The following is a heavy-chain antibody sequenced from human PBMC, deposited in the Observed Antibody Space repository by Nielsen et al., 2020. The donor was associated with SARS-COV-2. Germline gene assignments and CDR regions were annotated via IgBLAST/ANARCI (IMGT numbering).Heavy chain of an antibody. CDR2: INPSGGST. CDR3: ARVSSSWDDNWFDP. D-gene: IGHD6-13*01. CDR1: GYTFTSYY. Sequence: ASVKVSCKASGYTFTSYYIHWVRLAPGQGLEWMGVINPSGGSTSYAQRFQGRVTMTRDTSTSPVYMELSSLRSEDTAVHYCARVSSSWDDNWFDPWGQGTLVTVSS. V-gene: IGHV1-46*01. J-gene: IGHJ5*02.